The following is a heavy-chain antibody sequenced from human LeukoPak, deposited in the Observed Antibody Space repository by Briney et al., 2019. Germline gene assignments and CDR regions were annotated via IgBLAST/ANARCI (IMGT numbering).Heavy chain of an antibody. D-gene: IGHD2-15*01. CDR2: INHSGST. Sequence: SETLSLTCAVYGGSFSGYYWSWIRQPPGRGLEWIGEINHSGSTNYNPSLKSRVTISVDTSKNQFSLKLSSVTAADTAVYYCARGTRRLRYFDLWGRGTLVTVSS. CDR3: ARGTRRLRYFDL. J-gene: IGHJ2*01. V-gene: IGHV4-34*01. CDR1: GGSFSGYY.